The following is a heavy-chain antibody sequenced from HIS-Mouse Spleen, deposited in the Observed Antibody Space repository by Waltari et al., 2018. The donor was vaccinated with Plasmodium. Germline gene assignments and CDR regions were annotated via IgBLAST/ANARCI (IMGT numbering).Heavy chain of an antibody. D-gene: IGHD2-15*01. V-gene: IGHV3-30-3*01. CDR1: GSAFNSYA. Sequence: QVQLVESGGGVFQPGRSLRLPCAASGSAFNSYAMHWVRQAPGKGLEWVAVISYDGSNKYYADSVKGRFTISRDNSKNTLYLQMNSLRAEDTAVYYCARDRRLAFDYWGQGTLVTVSS. CDR2: ISYDGSNK. CDR3: ARDRRLAFDY. J-gene: IGHJ4*02.